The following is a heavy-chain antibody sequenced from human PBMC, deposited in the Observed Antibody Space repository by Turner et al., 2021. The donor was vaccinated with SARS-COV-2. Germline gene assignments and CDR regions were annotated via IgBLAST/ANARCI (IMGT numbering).Heavy chain of an antibody. D-gene: IGHD6-19*01. CDR1: GYTLSALS. CDR2: FDPEDGET. CDR3: ATGVAVAGTPSDYYYYYGMDV. J-gene: IGHJ6*02. Sequence: QVQLVQSGAEVKKPGASVKVSCKVSGYTLSALSMHWLRQAPGKGLEWMGGFDPEDGETIYAQKFQGRVTMTEDTSTDTAYMELSSLRSEDTAVYYCATGVAVAGTPSDYYYYYGMDVWGQGTTVTVSS. V-gene: IGHV1-24*01.